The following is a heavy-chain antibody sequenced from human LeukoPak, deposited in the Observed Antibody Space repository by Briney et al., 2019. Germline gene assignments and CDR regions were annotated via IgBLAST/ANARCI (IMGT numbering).Heavy chain of an antibody. V-gene: IGHV3-48*03. CDR1: GFTFSSYE. CDR2: ISPSGSTI. Sequence: PGGSLRLSCAASGFTFSSYEMNWVRQAPGKGLEWVSYISPSGSTIYYAESVKGRFTISRDNAKSSLYLQMNSLRVEDTAVYYCARDEVGVTTEFDYWGQGTVVTVSS. J-gene: IGHJ4*02. CDR3: ARDEVGVTTEFDY. D-gene: IGHD1-26*01.